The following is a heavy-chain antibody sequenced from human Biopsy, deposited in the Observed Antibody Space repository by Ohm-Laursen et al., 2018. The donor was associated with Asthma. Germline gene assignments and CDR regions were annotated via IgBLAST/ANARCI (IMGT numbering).Heavy chain of an antibody. J-gene: IGHJ3*01. CDR3: ARTYYDFLTGQVKDVFGA. CDR2: VNTGNGDT. Sequence: ASVKVSCKASGYNFISFAIHWVRQAPGQRLGMGWVNTGNGDTKYSQKFQGRVTITRDTSASTAYMELRSLRSEDTATYYCARTYYDFLTGQVKDVFGAWGQGTMVTVSS. V-gene: IGHV1-3*04. D-gene: IGHD3-9*01. CDR1: GYNFISFA.